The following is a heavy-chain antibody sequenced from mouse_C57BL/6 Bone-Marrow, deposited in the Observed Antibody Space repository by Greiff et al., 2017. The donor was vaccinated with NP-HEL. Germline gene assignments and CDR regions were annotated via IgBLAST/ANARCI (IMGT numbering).Heavy chain of an antibody. CDR2: INPNNGGT. CDR1: GYTFTDYN. Sequence: VQLQQSGPELVKPGASVKIPCKASGYTFTDYNMDWVKQSHGKSLEWIGDINPNNGGTIYNQKFKGKATLTVDKSSSTAYMERRSRTSEDTAVYYCARSGGNYDYFDYGGQGTTLTVSS. J-gene: IGHJ2*01. V-gene: IGHV1-18*01. D-gene: IGHD2-1*01. CDR3: ARSGGNYDYFDY.